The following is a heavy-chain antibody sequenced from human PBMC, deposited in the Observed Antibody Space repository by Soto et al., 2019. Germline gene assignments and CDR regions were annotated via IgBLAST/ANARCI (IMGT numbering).Heavy chain of an antibody. V-gene: IGHV3-21*01. Sequence: GGSLRLSCAASGFTFSSYSMNWVRQAPGKGLEWVSSISSSSSYIYYADSMKGRFTISRDNAKNSLYLQMNSLRAEDTAVYYCARGSDTVTRSKNTVGGQGTLVTVSS. CDR3: ARGSDTVTRSKNTV. D-gene: IGHD4-17*01. J-gene: IGHJ4*02. CDR1: GFTFSSYS. CDR2: ISSSSSYI.